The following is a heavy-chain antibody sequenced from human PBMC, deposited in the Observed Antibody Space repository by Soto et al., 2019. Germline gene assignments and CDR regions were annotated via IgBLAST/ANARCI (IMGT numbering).Heavy chain of an antibody. Sequence: SETLSLTCTVSSGSFSGYYWIWIRQPPGKGLEWIGYIYSSGTTNYNPSLKSRVTISVDTSKNQFSLKLSSVTAADTAVYYCVRGSGWYFYWGQGTLVTVSS. CDR3: VRGSGWYFY. CDR1: SGSFSGYY. J-gene: IGHJ4*02. CDR2: IYSSGTT. V-gene: IGHV4-59*01. D-gene: IGHD6-19*01.